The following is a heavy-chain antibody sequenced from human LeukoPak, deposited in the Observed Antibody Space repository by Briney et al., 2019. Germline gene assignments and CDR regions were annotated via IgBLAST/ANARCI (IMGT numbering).Heavy chain of an antibody. D-gene: IGHD5-24*01. CDR1: GFTVSSNY. J-gene: IGHJ4*02. CDR2: IKSKTDGGTT. CDR3: TTTGRRDGFGPSDY. V-gene: IGHV3-15*01. Sequence: PGGSLRLSCAASGFTVSSNYMSWVRQAPGKGLEWVGRIKSKTDGGTTDYAAPVKGRSTISRDDSKNTLYLQMNSLKTEDTAVYYCTTTGRRDGFGPSDYWGQGTLVTVSS.